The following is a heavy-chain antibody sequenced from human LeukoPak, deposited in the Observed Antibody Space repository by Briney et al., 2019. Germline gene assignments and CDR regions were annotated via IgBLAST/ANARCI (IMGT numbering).Heavy chain of an antibody. CDR2: INPNSGGT. CDR3: ARDAGDWTKVDY. V-gene: IGHV1-2*06. Sequence: ASVKVSCKASGYTFTGYYMHWVRRAPGQGLEWMGRINPNSGGTNYAQKFQGRVTMTRDTSISTAYMELSRLRSDDTAVYYCARDAGDWTKVDYWGQGTLVTVSS. D-gene: IGHD3/OR15-3a*01. J-gene: IGHJ4*02. CDR1: GYTFTGYY.